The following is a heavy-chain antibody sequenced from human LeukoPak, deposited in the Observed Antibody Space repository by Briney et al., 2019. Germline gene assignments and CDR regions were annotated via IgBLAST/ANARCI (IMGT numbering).Heavy chain of an antibody. CDR3: AKESGYDSEVFDY. D-gene: IGHD5-12*01. V-gene: IGHV3-7*03. CDR1: GFSFSSSY. J-gene: IGHJ4*02. Sequence: GGSLRLSCVGSGFSFSSSYMSWVRQAPGKGLEWVANIKQDGKETHYVDSVKGRFTISRDNSKNTLYLQMNSLRAEDTAVYYCAKESGYDSEVFDYWGQGTLVTVSS. CDR2: IKQDGKET.